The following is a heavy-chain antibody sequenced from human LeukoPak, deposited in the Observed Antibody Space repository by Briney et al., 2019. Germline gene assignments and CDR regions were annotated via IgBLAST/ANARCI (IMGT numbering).Heavy chain of an antibody. D-gene: IGHD2-2*01. J-gene: IGHJ4*02. Sequence: SETLCLTCAVYGGSFSGYYWSWIRQPPGKGLEWIGEINHSGSTNYNPSLKSRVTISVDTSKNQFSLKLSSVTAADTAVYYCARVACSSTSCYVDYWGQGTLVTVSS. CDR1: GGSFSGYY. CDR2: INHSGST. CDR3: ARVACSSTSCYVDY. V-gene: IGHV4-34*01.